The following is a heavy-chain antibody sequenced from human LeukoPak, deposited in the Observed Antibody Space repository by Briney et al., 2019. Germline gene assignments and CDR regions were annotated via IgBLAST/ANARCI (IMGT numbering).Heavy chain of an antibody. CDR2: INHSGST. D-gene: IGHD3-22*01. CDR1: GGSFGGYY. CDR3: ARLTPADYYDSSGYPDY. J-gene: IGHJ4*02. V-gene: IGHV4-34*01. Sequence: SETLSLTCAVYGGSFGGYYWSWIRQPPGKGLEWIGEINHSGSTNYNPSLKSRVTISVDTSKNQFSLKLSSVTAADTAVYYCARLTPADYYDSSGYPDYWGQGTLVTVSS.